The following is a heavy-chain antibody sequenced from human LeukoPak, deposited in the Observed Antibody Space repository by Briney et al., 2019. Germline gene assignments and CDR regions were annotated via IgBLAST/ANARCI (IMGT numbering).Heavy chain of an antibody. CDR2: ISYDGSNK. CDR3: ARAGSGYDFWSGYFSGYYYGMDV. V-gene: IGHV3-30-3*01. CDR1: GFTFSSYA. Sequence: PGGSLRLSCAASGFTFSSYAMHWVRQAPGKGLEWVAVISYDGSNKYYADSVNGRFTISRDNSKNTLYLQMNSLRAEDTAVYYCARAGSGYDFWSGYFSGYYYGMDVWGQGTTVTVSS. J-gene: IGHJ6*02. D-gene: IGHD3-3*01.